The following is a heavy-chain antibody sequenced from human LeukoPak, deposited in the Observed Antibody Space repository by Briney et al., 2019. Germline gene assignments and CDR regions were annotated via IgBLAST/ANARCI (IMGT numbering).Heavy chain of an antibody. Sequence: ASVKVSCKASGYTFTGYYMHWVRQAPGQGLEWMGIINPSGGSTSYAQKFQGRVTMTRDTSTSTVYMELSSLRSEDTAVYYCATYSSGWYEGGYWGQGTLVTVSS. J-gene: IGHJ4*02. CDR1: GYTFTGYY. V-gene: IGHV1-46*01. CDR3: ATYSSGWYEGGY. D-gene: IGHD6-19*01. CDR2: INPSGGST.